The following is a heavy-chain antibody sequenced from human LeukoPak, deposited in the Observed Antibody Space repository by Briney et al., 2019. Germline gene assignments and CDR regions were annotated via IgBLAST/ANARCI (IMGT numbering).Heavy chain of an antibody. J-gene: IGHJ5*02. CDR1: GYTFTTYA. D-gene: IGHD6-13*01. Sequence: ASVKVSCKASGYTFTTYAMNWVRQAPGQGLEWMGWINTNTGNPAYAQGFTGRFVFSLDTPVSTAYLQISSLKADDTAVYYCARDRVRQQLFRRWFDPWGQGTLVTVSS. V-gene: IGHV7-4-1*02. CDR3: ARDRVRQQLFRRWFDP. CDR2: INTNTGNP.